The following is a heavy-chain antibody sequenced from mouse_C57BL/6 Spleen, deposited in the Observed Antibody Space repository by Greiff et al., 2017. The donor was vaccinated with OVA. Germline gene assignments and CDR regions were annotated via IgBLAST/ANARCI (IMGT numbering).Heavy chain of an antibody. Sequence: EVQLQQSGPELVKPGASVKMSCKASGYTFTDYNMHWVKQSHGKSLEWIGYINPNNGGTSYNQKFKGKATLTVNKSSSTAYMELRSLTSEDSAVYYCAREAYYGSSSFAYWGQGTLVTVSA. J-gene: IGHJ3*01. V-gene: IGHV1-22*01. D-gene: IGHD1-1*01. CDR2: INPNNGGT. CDR3: AREAYYGSSSFAY. CDR1: GYTFTDYN.